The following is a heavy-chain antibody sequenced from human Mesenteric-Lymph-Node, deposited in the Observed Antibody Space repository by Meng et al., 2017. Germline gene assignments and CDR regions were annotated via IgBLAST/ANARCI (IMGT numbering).Heavy chain of an antibody. J-gene: IGHJ4*02. CDR2: IYDSGNT. Sequence: GESLKISCAASGLSVSDNYMAWVCQAPGKGLDWVSVIYDSGNTYYTDSVKGRFTISRDTSKNTLYLQMNSLTTEDTAVYYCARGPLRSSFDFWGQGILVTVSS. V-gene: IGHV3-66*02. CDR3: ARGPLRSSFDF. CDR1: GLSVSDNY. D-gene: IGHD4-17*01.